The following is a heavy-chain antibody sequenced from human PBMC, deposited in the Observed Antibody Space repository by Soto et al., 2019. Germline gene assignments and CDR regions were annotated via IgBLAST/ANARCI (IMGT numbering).Heavy chain of an antibody. CDR1: GGTFSSYT. CDR3: ASESASSSWFDP. V-gene: IGHV1-69*02. Sequence: QVQLVQSGAEVKKPGSSVKVSCKASGGTFSSYTISWVRQAPGQGLEWMGRIIPILGIANYAQKFQGRVTITADKSTSTAYMELSSPRSEDTAVYYCASESASSSWFDPWGQGTLVTVSS. D-gene: IGHD6-6*01. CDR2: IIPILGIA. J-gene: IGHJ5*02.